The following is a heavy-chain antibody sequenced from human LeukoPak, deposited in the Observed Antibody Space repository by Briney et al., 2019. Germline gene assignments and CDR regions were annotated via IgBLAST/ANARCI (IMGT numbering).Heavy chain of an antibody. CDR1: GGSFSGYY. CDR2: INHSGST. V-gene: IGHV4-34*01. D-gene: IGHD3-22*01. CDR3: ARGPPTDYDDSSGFYYVFDY. J-gene: IGHJ4*02. Sequence: SETLSRTCAVYGGSFSGYYWSWIRQPPGKGLEWIGEINHSGSTNYNPSLKRRVTISVDTSKNQFSLKLSSVTAADTAVYFCARGPPTDYDDSSGFYYVFDYWGREPWSPSPQ.